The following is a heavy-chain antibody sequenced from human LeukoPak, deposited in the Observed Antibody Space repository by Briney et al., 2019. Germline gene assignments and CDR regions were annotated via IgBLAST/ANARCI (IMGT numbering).Heavy chain of an antibody. CDR1: GFMFSNYA. J-gene: IGHJ4*02. D-gene: IGHD5-24*01. Sequence: GGSLRLSCAASGFMFSNYAMSWVRQAPGRGLEWVSAVKTSAGDTYYADSVRGRFTISRDNSKSTVYLQMNSLRAEDSALYYXXKGQMATILGFDSWGQGALVTVSS. CDR3: XKGQMATILGFDS. CDR2: VKTSAGDT. V-gene: IGHV3-23*01.